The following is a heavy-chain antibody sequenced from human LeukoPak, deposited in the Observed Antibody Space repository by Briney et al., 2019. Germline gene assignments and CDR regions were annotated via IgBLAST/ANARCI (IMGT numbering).Heavy chain of an antibody. CDR1: GFTFNTYT. J-gene: IGHJ4*02. V-gene: IGHV3-21*01. CDR2: ISSSGDYI. CDR3: PKAPYDILTGYYLAPLGTFDY. Sequence: GGSLRLSCAASGFTFNTYTMNWVRQAPGKGMEWVSSISSSGDYIYYADSLQGRFTISRDNSKNTLYLQMNSLRAEDTVFYFCPKAPYDILTGYYLAPLGTFDYWGQGTLVTVSS. D-gene: IGHD3-9*01.